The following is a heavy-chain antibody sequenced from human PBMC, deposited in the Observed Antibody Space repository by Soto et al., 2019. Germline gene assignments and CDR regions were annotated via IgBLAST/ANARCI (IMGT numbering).Heavy chain of an antibody. Sequence: QLQLQESGPGLVKPSETLSLICTVSGGSISSSRYYCGWIRQPPGKGLEYIGSIYYSGGTYNNPSLKSRVTISVDTSKNQLSLKLSSVTAADTAVYYCARQNYDFWPPNWFDPWGQGTLVTVSS. CDR2: IYYSGGT. V-gene: IGHV4-39*01. J-gene: IGHJ5*02. CDR1: GGSISSSRYY. D-gene: IGHD3-3*01. CDR3: ARQNYDFWPPNWFDP.